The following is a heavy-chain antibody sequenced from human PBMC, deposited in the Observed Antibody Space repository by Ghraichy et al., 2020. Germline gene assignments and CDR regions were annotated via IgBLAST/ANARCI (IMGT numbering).Heavy chain of an antibody. V-gene: IGHV4-34*01. CDR3: ARVPYIVVVPAAIRRKGDYYYYYMDV. CDR1: GGSFSGYY. J-gene: IGHJ6*03. Sequence: SETLSLTCAVYGGSFSGYYWSWIRQPPGKGLEWIGEINHSGSTNYNPSLKSRVTISVDTSKNQFSLKLSSVTAADTAVYYCARVPYIVVVPAAIRRKGDYYYYYMDVWGKGTTVTVSS. D-gene: IGHD2-2*02. CDR2: INHSGST.